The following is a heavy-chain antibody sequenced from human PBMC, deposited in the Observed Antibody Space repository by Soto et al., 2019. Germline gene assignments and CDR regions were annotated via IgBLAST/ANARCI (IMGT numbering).Heavy chain of an antibody. Sequence: SETLSLTCTVSGGSISSYYWSWIRQPPGKGLEWIGYVYYSGSTNYNPSLKSRVTISVDTSKNQFSLKLSSVTAAVTAVYYCARAEETVVKGYYYYGMDVWGQGTTVT. J-gene: IGHJ6*02. CDR2: VYYSGST. CDR1: GGSISSYY. CDR3: ARAEETVVKGYYYYGMDV. V-gene: IGHV4-59*01. D-gene: IGHD2-15*01.